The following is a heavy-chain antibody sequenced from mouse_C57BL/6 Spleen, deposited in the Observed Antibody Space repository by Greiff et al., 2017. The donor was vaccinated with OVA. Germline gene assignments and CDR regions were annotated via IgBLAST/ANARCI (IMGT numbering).Heavy chain of an antibody. D-gene: IGHD2-4*01. V-gene: IGHV1-53*01. J-gene: IGHJ1*03. Sequence: QVQLQQPGTELVKPGASVKLSCKASGYTFTSYWMHWVKQRPGQGLEWIGNINPSNGGTNYNEKFKSKATLTVDKPSSTAYMQLSSLTSEDSAVYYCARKNDYDGYWYFDVWGTGTTVTVSS. CDR3: ARKNDYDGYWYFDV. CDR2: INPSNGGT. CDR1: GYTFTSYW.